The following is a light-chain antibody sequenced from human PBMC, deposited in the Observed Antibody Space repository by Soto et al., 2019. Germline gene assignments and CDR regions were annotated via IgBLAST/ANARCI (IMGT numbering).Light chain of an antibody. CDR1: SSDVGAYKY. CDR2: EVS. J-gene: IGLJ3*02. Sequence: QSALTQPASVSGSPGQSITISCTGSSSDVGAYKYVSWFQQHPGKAPKLIIYEVSNRPSGVSDRFSGSKSGNTASLTISGLQAEDEADYHCSSYTTTTAWVFGGGTTLTVL. CDR3: SSYTTTTAWV. V-gene: IGLV2-14*01.